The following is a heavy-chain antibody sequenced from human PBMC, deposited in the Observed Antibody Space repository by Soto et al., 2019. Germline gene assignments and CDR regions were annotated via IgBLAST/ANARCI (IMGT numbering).Heavy chain of an antibody. J-gene: IGHJ5*02. CDR1: GGTFSSYA. V-gene: IGHV1-69*01. CDR2: IIPIFGTA. CDR3: ARDLYCSGGSCYSTNWFDP. D-gene: IGHD2-15*01. Sequence: QVQLVQSGAEVKKPGSSVKVSCKASGGTFSSYAISWVRQAPGQGLEWMGGIIPIFGTANNAQKVQCRVTITADEPTITAYMELSSLRSEDTAVYYCARDLYCSGGSCYSTNWFDPWGQGTLVTVSS.